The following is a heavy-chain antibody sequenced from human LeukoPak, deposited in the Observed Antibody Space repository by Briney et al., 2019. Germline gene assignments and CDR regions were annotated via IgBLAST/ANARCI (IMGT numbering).Heavy chain of an antibody. CDR2: IYTSGST. D-gene: IGHD5-12*01. Sequence: SETLSLTCTVSGGSISSHYWSWIRQTAGKGLEWTGRIYTSGSTNYSPSLMSRVTMSVDTSKNQFSLKLSSMTAADTAVYYCARVHASGYNIYNWFDPWGQGTLVTVSS. CDR1: GGSISSHY. V-gene: IGHV4-4*07. J-gene: IGHJ5*02. CDR3: ARVHASGYNIYNWFDP.